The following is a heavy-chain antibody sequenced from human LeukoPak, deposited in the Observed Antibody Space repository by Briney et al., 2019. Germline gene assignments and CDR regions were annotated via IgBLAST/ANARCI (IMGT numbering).Heavy chain of an antibody. CDR2: LSYTGKT. V-gene: IGHV4-59*02. Sequence: SETLSLTCNVSGVSVSTSHWNWIRQRPGKGLEWIGCLSYTGKTDYNPSLKSRVSISLGSSNNHFSLKLTSVTAADTAVYYCSEGYFEPFDHWGQEIQVTVSS. J-gene: IGHJ4*02. D-gene: IGHD2/OR15-2a*01. CDR1: GVSVSTSH. CDR3: SEGYFEPFDH.